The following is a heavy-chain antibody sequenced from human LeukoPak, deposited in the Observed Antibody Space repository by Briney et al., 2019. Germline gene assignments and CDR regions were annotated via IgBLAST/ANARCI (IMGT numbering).Heavy chain of an antibody. CDR3: ARAPYYGSGSYYPR. V-gene: IGHV4-34*01. J-gene: IGHJ4*02. CDR1: GGSFSGYY. D-gene: IGHD3-10*01. CDR2: INHSGST. Sequence: SETLSLTCAVYGGSFSGYYWSWIRQPPGKGLEWIGEINHSGSTNYNPSLKSRVTISVDTSKNQFSLKLSSVTAADTAVYYCARAPYYGSGSYYPRWGQGTLVTVSS.